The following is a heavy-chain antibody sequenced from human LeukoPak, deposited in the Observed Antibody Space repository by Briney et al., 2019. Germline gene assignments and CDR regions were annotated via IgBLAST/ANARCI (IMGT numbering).Heavy chain of an antibody. D-gene: IGHD2-2*01. Sequence: GASVKVSCKASGYTFTGYYMHWVRQAPGQGLEWMGWTNPNSGGTNYAQKFQGRVTMTRDTSISTAYMELSRLRSDDTAVYYCARDIVVVPAAANYYYYGMDVWGQGTTVTVSS. J-gene: IGHJ6*02. CDR2: TNPNSGGT. V-gene: IGHV1-2*02. CDR1: GYTFTGYY. CDR3: ARDIVVVPAAANYYYYGMDV.